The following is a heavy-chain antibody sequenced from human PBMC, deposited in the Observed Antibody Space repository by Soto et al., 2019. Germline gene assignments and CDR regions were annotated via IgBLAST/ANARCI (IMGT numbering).Heavy chain of an antibody. CDR2: IYTGGSV. D-gene: IGHD1-1*01. CDR1: GFSVTNNY. Sequence: EVQLVESGGGLILPGGSLRLSCAASGFSVTNNYMTWFRQAPGKGLEWVSIIYTGGSVYYGESVKGRPTISRDSSKNTVFLQVNTLRAEDTAVYYCARATRYFGSFDAWGQGTLVTVSS. J-gene: IGHJ4*02. V-gene: IGHV3-53*01. CDR3: ARATRYFGSFDA.